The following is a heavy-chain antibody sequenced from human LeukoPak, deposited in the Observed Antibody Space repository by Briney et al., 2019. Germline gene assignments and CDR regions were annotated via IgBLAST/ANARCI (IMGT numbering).Heavy chain of an antibody. V-gene: IGHV3-30*02. CDR3: AKERVTTIFGVIINAFDV. CDR1: GFTFNNYG. Sequence: PGGSLRLSCAASGFTFNNYGVYWVRQAPGKGLEWVAFIRYDSSHEYYADSVKGRFTISRDNSKNTVYLQVNSLRDEDTAVYYCAKERVTTIFGVIINAFDVWGQGTMVTVSS. D-gene: IGHD3-3*01. J-gene: IGHJ3*01. CDR2: IRYDSSHE.